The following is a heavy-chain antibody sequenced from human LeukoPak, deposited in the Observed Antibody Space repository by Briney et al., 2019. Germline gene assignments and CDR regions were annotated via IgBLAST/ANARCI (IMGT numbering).Heavy chain of an antibody. CDR1: GGSFSGYS. J-gene: IGHJ3*02. V-gene: IGHV4-30-2*01. CDR3: AREELGLGAFDI. Sequence: PSETLSLTCAVYGGSFSGYSWSWIRQPPGKGLEWIGNIYHSGSTYYNPSLKSRVIISVDRSKNQFSLNLSSVAAADTAVYYCAREELGLGAFDIWGQGTMVTVSS. CDR2: IYHSGST. D-gene: IGHD1-7*01.